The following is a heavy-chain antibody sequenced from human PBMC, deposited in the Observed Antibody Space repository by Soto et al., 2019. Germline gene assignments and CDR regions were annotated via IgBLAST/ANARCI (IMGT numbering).Heavy chain of an antibody. D-gene: IGHD2-2*01. Sequence: PGGSLRLSCAASGFTFSSYEMNWVRQAPGKGLEWVSYISSSGSTIYYADSVKGRFTISRDNAKNSLYLQMNSLRAEDTAVYYCARVDLYCSSTSCSLNYYYGMDVWGQGTTVTVSS. CDR3: ARVDLYCSSTSCSLNYYYGMDV. CDR1: GFTFSSYE. V-gene: IGHV3-48*03. J-gene: IGHJ6*02. CDR2: ISSSGSTI.